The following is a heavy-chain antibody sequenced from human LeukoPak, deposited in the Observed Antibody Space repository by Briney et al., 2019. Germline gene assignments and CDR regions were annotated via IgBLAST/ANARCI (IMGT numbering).Heavy chain of an antibody. CDR3: ARYYKCWLRLEADD. D-gene: IGHD5-12*01. Sequence: GGSLILSCAAYGYTFSSDRMESGRQAPGKGLEWVSSISSSSSYIYYADSVKGRFTIPRDNAKNSLYLHMNSLRAENTAVYCGARYYKCWLRLEADDWGERALVTVSS. J-gene: IGHJ4*02. CDR1: GYTFSSDR. CDR2: ISSSSSYI. V-gene: IGHV3-21*01.